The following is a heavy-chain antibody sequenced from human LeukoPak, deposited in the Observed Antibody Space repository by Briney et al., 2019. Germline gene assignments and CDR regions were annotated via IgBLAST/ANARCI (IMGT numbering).Heavy chain of an antibody. CDR2: ISSSSRTI. D-gene: IGHD3-10*01. Sequence: PGGSLRLSCAASGFTFSRYSMNWVRQAPGKGLEWVSYISSSSRTIHYADSVKGRFTISRDNAKNSLYPQMNSLRAEDTAVYYCAKPGITMVRGVIPLLDYWGQGTLVTVSS. CDR1: GFTFSRYS. CDR3: AKPGITMVRGVIPLLDY. V-gene: IGHV3-48*01. J-gene: IGHJ4*02.